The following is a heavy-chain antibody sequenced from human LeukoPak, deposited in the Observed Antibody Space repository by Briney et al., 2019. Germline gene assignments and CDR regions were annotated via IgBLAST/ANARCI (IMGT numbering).Heavy chain of an antibody. Sequence: PGGSLRLSCAASGFTFSSYAMSWVRQAPGKGLEWVSAISGSGGSTYYADSVKGRFTISRDNSKNTLYLQMNSLRADDTAVYYCAREEEMATNTDYWGQGTLVTVSS. V-gene: IGHV3-23*01. CDR1: GFTFSSYA. D-gene: IGHD5-24*01. J-gene: IGHJ4*02. CDR2: ISGSGGST. CDR3: AREEEMATNTDY.